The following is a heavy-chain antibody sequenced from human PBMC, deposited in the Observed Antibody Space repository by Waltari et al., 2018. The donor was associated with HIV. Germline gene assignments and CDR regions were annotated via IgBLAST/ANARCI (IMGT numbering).Heavy chain of an antibody. V-gene: IGHV1-69*01. CDR1: GGSFSNYA. J-gene: IGHJ3*02. D-gene: IGHD4-4*01. CDR3: ARDPGVALQDNTVDI. Sequence: QVQLVQSGAEVKKPGSSVKVSCKASGGSFSNYAINWVRQAPRKGLEWMGEISPLFGTPNYERKFQGGVTITADESTSRAYMELSSLRSEDTAVYYCARDPGVALQDNTVDIWGQGTMVTVSS. CDR2: ISPLFGTP.